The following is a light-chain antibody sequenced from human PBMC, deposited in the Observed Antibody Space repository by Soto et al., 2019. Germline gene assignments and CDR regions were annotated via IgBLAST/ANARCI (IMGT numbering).Light chain of an antibody. CDR3: QQYNNWPPYT. J-gene: IGKJ2*01. Sequence: EIVMTQSPATLSVSPGERATLSCRASQSVSSGLSWYQQKPGQAPRLLIYGASTRATGIPARFSGSGSGTEFTLTISSLQSEDYAVYYCQQYNNWPPYTFGQGTKAEIK. V-gene: IGKV3-15*01. CDR2: GAS. CDR1: QSVSSG.